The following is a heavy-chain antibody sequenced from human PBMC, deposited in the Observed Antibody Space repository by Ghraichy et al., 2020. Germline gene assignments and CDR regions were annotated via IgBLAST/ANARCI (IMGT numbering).Heavy chain of an antibody. J-gene: IGHJ4*02. CDR2: ISSSSSTI. CDR3: ARDLRHYYDSSGFDY. V-gene: IGHV3-48*02. CDR1: GFTFSSYS. Sequence: GGSLRLSCAASGFTFSSYSMNWVRQAPGKGLEWVSYISSSSSTIYYADSVKGRFTISRDNAKNSLYLQMNSLRDEDTAVYYCARDLRHYYDSSGFDYWGQGTLVTVSS. D-gene: IGHD3-22*01.